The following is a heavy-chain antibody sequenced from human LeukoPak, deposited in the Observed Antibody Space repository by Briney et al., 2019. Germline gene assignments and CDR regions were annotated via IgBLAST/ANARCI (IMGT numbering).Heavy chain of an antibody. V-gene: IGHV3-30*04. J-gene: IGHJ4*02. CDR1: GFTFSSYA. CDR2: ISYDGSNK. D-gene: IGHD3-3*01. CDR3: AKEEWLLAVYFDY. Sequence: GRSLRLSCAASGFTFSSYAMHWVRQAPGKGLEWVAVISYDGSNKYYADSVKGRFTISRDNSKNTLYLQMNSLRAEDTAVYYCAKEEWLLAVYFDYWGQGTLVTVSS.